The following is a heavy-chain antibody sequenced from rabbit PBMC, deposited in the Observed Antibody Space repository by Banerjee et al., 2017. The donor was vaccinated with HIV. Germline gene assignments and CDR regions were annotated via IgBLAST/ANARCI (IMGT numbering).Heavy chain of an antibody. CDR1: GFDFSSYW. Sequence: QSLEESGGDLVKPGASLTLSCKASGFDFSSYWMCWVRQAPGKGLEWIACIFNVDGSTYYASWAKGRFTISKTSSTTVTLQMTSLTAADTATYFCARYTTYAASNLWGPGTLVTVS. V-gene: IGHV1S40*01. D-gene: IGHD4-2*01. CDR2: IFNVDGST. J-gene: IGHJ4*01. CDR3: ARYTTYAASNL.